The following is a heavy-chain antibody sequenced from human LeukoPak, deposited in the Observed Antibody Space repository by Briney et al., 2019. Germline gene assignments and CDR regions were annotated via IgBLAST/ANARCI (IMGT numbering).Heavy chain of an antibody. CDR2: IYYSGST. D-gene: IGHD3-22*01. CDR3: TRGSIAYYYMDV. CDR1: GGSISSYY. Sequence: PSETLSLTCTVSGGSISSYYWSWIRQPPGKGLEWIGNIYYSGSTNYNPSLKSRVTISVDTSKNQFSLKLSSVTAADTAVYYCTRGSIAYYYMDVWGKGTTVAISS. J-gene: IGHJ6*03. V-gene: IGHV4-59*01.